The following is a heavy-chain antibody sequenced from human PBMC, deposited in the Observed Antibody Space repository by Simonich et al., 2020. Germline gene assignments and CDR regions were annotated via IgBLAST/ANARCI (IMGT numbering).Heavy chain of an antibody. CDR1: GFTFSSSS. CDR2: ISSSSSYI. J-gene: IGHJ4*02. V-gene: IGHV3-21*01. Sequence: GGGLVKPGGSLRLSCAASGFTFSSSSMNWVRQAPGKGLEWVSSISSSSSYIYYADSVKGRFSISRDNANNSLYLQMNSLRAEDTAVYYCARDTSYYGSGSYYFDYWGQGTLVTVSS. CDR3: ARDTSYYGSGSYYFDY. D-gene: IGHD3-10*01.